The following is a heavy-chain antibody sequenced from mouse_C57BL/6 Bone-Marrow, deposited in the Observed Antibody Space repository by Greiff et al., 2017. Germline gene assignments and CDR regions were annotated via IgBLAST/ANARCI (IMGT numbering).Heavy chain of an antibody. CDR1: GFNIKDDY. D-gene: IGHD1-1*02. CDR2: IDPEIGDT. CDR3: SSFYGHYFYF. J-gene: IGHJ2*01. V-gene: IGHV14-4*01. Sequence: VQLQQSGAELVRPGASVKLSCTASGFNIKDDYIHWVKQRPEQGLEWIGWIDPEIGDTEYASKFQGKATITSDTSSNSDYLELSSLTSEDTAFYYCSSFYGHYFYFWRQGTPLTVAS.